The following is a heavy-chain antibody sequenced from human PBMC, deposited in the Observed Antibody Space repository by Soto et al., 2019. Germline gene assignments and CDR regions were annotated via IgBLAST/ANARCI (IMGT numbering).Heavy chain of an antibody. V-gene: IGHV4-59*01. CDR1: DGSMSGYY. CDR2: VFSSGST. Sequence: SETLSLTCTVSDGSMSGYYWSWIRQPPGKGLEWIGYVFSSGSTDYNPSLKSRVTILVDTSKNQLSLTLKSVTAADTAVYFCARGFTMLGSRWSYIDYWGPGSLLTVSS. J-gene: IGHJ4*02. D-gene: IGHD6-19*01. CDR3: ARGFTMLGSRWSYIDY.